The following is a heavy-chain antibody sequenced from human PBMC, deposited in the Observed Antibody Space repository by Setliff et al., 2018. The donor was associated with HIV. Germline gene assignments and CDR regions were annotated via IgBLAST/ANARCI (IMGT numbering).Heavy chain of an antibody. J-gene: IGHJ5*02. CDR2: IHTSGRT. D-gene: IGHD1-1*01. CDR3: SRAAYDAVDWLDP. V-gene: IGHV4-4*08. CDR1: SESIVSYY. Sequence: SETLSLTCAVSSESIVSYYWNWIRQPPGRGLEWIGYIHTSGRTKYNPSLKSRLTILVDTSKKQFSLRLTSVTAADTSVYYCSRAAYDAVDWLDPWGQGTLVTVSS.